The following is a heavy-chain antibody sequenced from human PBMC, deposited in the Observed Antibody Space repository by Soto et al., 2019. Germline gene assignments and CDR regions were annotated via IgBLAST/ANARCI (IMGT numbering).Heavy chain of an antibody. CDR1: GGSISSYY. CDR3: ARMIRSYYYGVDV. Sequence: SETLSLTCTVSGGSISSYYWSWIRQPPGKGLEWIGHIHYSGSTNYNPSLESRVTISVDTSKNQLSLNLSSVTAADTAVYYCARMIRSYYYGVDVWGQGTTVTVSS. D-gene: IGHD3-22*01. J-gene: IGHJ6*02. CDR2: IHYSGST. V-gene: IGHV4-59*01.